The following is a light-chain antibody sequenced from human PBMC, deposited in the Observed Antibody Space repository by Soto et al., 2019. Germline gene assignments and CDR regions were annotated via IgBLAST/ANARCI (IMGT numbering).Light chain of an antibody. J-gene: IGLJ1*01. CDR1: SSDVGSYNY. CDR3: SSYTSSSTL. V-gene: IGLV2-14*01. CDR2: EVS. Sequence: QSALTQPASVSGSPGQSITISCTGTSSDVGSYNYVSWYQQHPGKAPKLMIYEVSNRPSGVSSRFSGSKSGNTDSLTISGLQAEDEADYYCSSYTSSSTLFGPGTKLTVL.